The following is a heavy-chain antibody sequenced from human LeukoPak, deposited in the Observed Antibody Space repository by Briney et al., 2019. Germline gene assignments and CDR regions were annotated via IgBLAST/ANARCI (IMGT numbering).Heavy chain of an antibody. J-gene: IGHJ4*02. CDR2: IWYDGSNK. CDR3: AKGMYYYGSGSFDY. V-gene: IGHV3-33*06. Sequence: PGRSLRLSCAASGFTISSYGMHWVRQAPGKGLEWVAVIWYDGSNKYYADSVKGRFTISRDNSKNTLFLRMNSLRAEDTAVYYCAKGMYYYGSGSFDYWGQGTLVTVSS. CDR1: GFTISSYG. D-gene: IGHD3-10*01.